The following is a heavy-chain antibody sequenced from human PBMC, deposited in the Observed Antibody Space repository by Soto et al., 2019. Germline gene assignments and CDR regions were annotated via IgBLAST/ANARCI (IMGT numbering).Heavy chain of an antibody. V-gene: IGHV1-69*13. Sequence: SVKVSCKASGGTFSSYAISWVRQAPGQGLEWMGGIIPIFGTANYAQKFQGRVTITADESTSTAYMELSSLRSEDTAVYYCARDQARVDTVMVTPDAFDIWGQGTMVTVSS. J-gene: IGHJ3*02. CDR3: ARDQARVDTVMVTPDAFDI. CDR2: IIPIFGTA. D-gene: IGHD5-18*01. CDR1: GGTFSSYA.